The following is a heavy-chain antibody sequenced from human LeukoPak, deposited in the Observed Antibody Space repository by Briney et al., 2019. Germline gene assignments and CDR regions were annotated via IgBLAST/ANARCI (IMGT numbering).Heavy chain of an antibody. CDR2: IYYSGST. CDR1: GGSISSYY. J-gene: IGHJ6*02. CDR3: AREADYYDSSGRSYYYYGMDV. V-gene: IGHV4-59*01. Sequence: SETLSLTCAVSGGSISSYYWSWIRQPPGKGLEWIGYIYYSGSTNYNPSLKSRVTISVDTSKNQFSLKLSSVTAEDTAAYYCAREADYYDSSGRSYYYYGMDVWGQGTTVTVSS. D-gene: IGHD3-22*01.